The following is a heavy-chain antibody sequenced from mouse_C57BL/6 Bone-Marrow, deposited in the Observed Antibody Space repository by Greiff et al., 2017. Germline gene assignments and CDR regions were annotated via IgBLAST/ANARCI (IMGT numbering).Heavy chain of an antibody. V-gene: IGHV1-39*01. CDR1: GYSFTDYN. J-gene: IGHJ3*01. Sequence: QLQQSGPELVKPGASVKISCKASGYSFTDYNMNWVKQSNGKSLEWIGVINPNYGTTSYKQKFKCKATLTVDQSSSTAYMQLNSLTSADSAVYYCASRYDGFGLAYWGQGTLVTVSA. CDR2: INPNYGTT. CDR3: ASRYDGFGLAY. D-gene: IGHD2-3*01.